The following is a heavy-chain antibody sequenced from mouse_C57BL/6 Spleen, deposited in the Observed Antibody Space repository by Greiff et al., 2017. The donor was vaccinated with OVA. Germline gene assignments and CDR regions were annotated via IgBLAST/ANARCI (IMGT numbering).Heavy chain of an antibody. CDR3: ARDGWGAMDY. J-gene: IGHJ4*01. D-gene: IGHD2-3*01. V-gene: IGHV5-4*01. Sequence: EVKLVESGGGLVKPGGSLKLSCAASGFTFSSYAMSWVRQTPEKRLEWVATISDGGSYTYYPDNVKGRFTISRDNAKNNLYLQMSHLKSEDTAMYYCARDGWGAMDYWGQGTSVTVSS. CDR2: ISDGGSYT. CDR1: GFTFSSYA.